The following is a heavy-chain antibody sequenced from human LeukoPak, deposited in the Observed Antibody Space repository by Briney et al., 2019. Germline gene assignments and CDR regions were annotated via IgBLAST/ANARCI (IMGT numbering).Heavy chain of an antibody. D-gene: IGHD3-10*01. CDR2: ISAYNGNT. CDR1: GCTFTSYG. V-gene: IGHV1-18*01. CDR3: ARDLGILWFGEFPTNWFDP. J-gene: IGHJ5*02. Sequence: ASVKVSCKASGCTFTSYGISWVRQAPGQGLEWMGGISAYNGNTNYAQNLQGRVTMTTDTSTSTAYMELRSLRSDDTAVYYCARDLGILWFGEFPTNWFDPWGQRTLVTVSS.